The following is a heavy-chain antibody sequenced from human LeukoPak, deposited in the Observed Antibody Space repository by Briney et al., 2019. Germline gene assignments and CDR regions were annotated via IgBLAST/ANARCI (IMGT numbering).Heavy chain of an antibody. D-gene: IGHD3-16*02. CDR3: ARDNDITFGGVIVYYFDY. Sequence: ASVKVSCKASGYTFTGYYRHWVRQAPGQGLEWMGRINPNSGGTNYAQKFQGRVTMTRDTSISTAYMELSRLRSDDTAVYYCARDNDITFGGVIVYYFDYWGQGTLVTVSS. CDR1: GYTFTGYY. J-gene: IGHJ4*02. CDR2: INPNSGGT. V-gene: IGHV1-2*06.